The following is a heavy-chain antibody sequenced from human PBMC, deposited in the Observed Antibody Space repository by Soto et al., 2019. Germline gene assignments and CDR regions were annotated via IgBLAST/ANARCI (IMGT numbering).Heavy chain of an antibody. J-gene: IGHJ4*02. CDR1: GYTFTSYG. CDR3: AKGAGWEPQYYVDY. CDR2: INPYNGNT. V-gene: IGHV1-18*01. D-gene: IGHD1-26*01. Sequence: QVQLVQSGAEVKMPGASVKVSCKASGYTFTSYGIIWVRQAPGQGLEWMGWINPYNGNTKYAQKLQGRVTMTTDTSTSTDYMERRSLRSDDTAVYYCAKGAGWEPQYYVDYWGQGTLVTVSS.